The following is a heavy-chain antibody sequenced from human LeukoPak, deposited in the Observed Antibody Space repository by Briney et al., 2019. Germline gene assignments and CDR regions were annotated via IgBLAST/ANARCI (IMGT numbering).Heavy chain of an antibody. D-gene: IGHD4-17*01. CDR1: GFTFNNYW. Sequence: PGGSLRLSCAASGFTFNNYWMSWVRQAPGKGLEWVANIKPDENEKFYVDSVKGRFTISRDNAKNSLYLQMNSLRAEDTALYYCTKDMTTAPNDAFDIWGQGTMVTVSS. CDR2: IKPDENEK. CDR3: TKDMTTAPNDAFDI. V-gene: IGHV3-7*03. J-gene: IGHJ3*02.